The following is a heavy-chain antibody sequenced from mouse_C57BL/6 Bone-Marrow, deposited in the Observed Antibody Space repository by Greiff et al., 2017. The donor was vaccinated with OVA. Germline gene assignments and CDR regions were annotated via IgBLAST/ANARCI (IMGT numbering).Heavy chain of an antibody. CDR3: ARPDYGNYVPYWYFDV. D-gene: IGHD2-1*01. CDR1: GYTFTSYG. CDR2: IFPRSGNT. V-gene: IGHV1-81*01. Sequence: QVQLQQSGAELARPGASVKLSCKASGYTFTSYGISWVKQRTGQGLEWIGEIFPRSGNTYYNEKFKGKATLTADKSSSTAYMELSSLTSEDSAVYFCARPDYGNYVPYWYFDVWGTGTTVTVSS. J-gene: IGHJ1*03.